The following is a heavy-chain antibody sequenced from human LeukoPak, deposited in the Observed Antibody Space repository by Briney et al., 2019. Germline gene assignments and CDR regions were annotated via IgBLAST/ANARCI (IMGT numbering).Heavy chain of an antibody. CDR1: GFTVSSNY. D-gene: IGHD2-2*01. Sequence: PGGSLRLSCAASGFTVSSNYMSWVRQAPGKGLEWVSVIYSGGSTYYADSAKGRFTISRDNSKNTLYLQMNSLRAEDTAVYYCARTVGAQLGIDYWGQGTLVTVSS. V-gene: IGHV3-53*01. CDR3: ARTVGAQLGIDY. J-gene: IGHJ4*02. CDR2: IYSGGST.